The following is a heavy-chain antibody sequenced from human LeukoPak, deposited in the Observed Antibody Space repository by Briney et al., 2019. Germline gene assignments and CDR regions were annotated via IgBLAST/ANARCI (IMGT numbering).Heavy chain of an antibody. CDR3: ARGRKSGSYLAY. J-gene: IGHJ4*02. CDR2: IYHSGST. Sequence: SETLSLTCTVSGYSISSGNYWDWIRQPPGKGLEWIGSIYHSGSTYYNPSLKSRVTISVDTSKNQFSLKLSSVTAADTAVYYCARGRKSGSYLAYWGQGTLVTVSS. V-gene: IGHV4-38-2*02. D-gene: IGHD1-26*01. CDR1: GYSISSGNY.